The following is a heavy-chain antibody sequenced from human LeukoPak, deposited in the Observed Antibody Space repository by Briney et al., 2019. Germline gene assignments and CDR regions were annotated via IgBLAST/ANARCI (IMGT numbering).Heavy chain of an antibody. J-gene: IGHJ4*02. V-gene: IGHV4-34*01. D-gene: IGHD5-12*01. CDR1: GGSFSGYY. CDR2: INHSGST. Sequence: PSETLSLTCAVYGGSFSGYYWSWIRQSPGKGREWIGEINHSGSTNYNPSLKSRVTISVDASKSQFSLKLSSVTAADTAVYYCASMATILPIDYWGQGTLVTVSS. CDR3: ASMATILPIDY.